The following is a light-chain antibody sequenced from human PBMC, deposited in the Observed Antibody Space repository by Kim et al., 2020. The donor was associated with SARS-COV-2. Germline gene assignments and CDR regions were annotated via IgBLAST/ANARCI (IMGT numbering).Light chain of an antibody. CDR3: QQYYSSPPT. Sequence: SAGESATLACRASQSVSDTCLAWDHQKPGQAPRLVIHGASTRATSIPDRFSGAGSGTEYTLTISRLGAEDFAVYYCQQYYSSPPTFGGGTKVDIK. CDR1: QSVSDTC. CDR2: GAS. J-gene: IGKJ4*02. V-gene: IGKV3-20*01.